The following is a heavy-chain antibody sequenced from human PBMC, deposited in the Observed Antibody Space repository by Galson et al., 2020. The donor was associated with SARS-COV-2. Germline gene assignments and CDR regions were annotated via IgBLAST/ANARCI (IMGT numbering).Heavy chain of an antibody. CDR3: ARGLYYYDSSGSARLDAFDI. CDR2: IYYSGST. CDR1: GGSVSSGSYY. V-gene: IGHV4-61*01. Sequence: ETLSLTCTVSGGSVSSGSYYWSWIRQPPGKGLEWIGYIYYSGSTNYNPSLKSRVTISVDTSKNQFSLKLSSVTAADTAVYYCARGLYYYDSSGSARLDAFDIWGQGTMVTVSS. J-gene: IGHJ3*02. D-gene: IGHD3-22*01.